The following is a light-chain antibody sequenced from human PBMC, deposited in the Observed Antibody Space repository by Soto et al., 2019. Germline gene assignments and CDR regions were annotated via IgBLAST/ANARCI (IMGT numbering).Light chain of an antibody. J-gene: IGLJ1*01. Sequence: QSALTQPASVSGSPGQSITISCTVTSSDVGGYNYVSWYQQHPGKAPKLMIYEVSNRPSGVSNRFSGSKSGNTASLTISGLQADDEADYYCSSYASSDTLYVFGTGTKVTVL. V-gene: IGLV2-14*01. CDR3: SSYASSDTLYV. CDR2: EVS. CDR1: SSDVGGYNY.